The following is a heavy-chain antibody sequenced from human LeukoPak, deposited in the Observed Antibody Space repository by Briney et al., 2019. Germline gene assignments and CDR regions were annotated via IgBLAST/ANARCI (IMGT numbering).Heavy chain of an antibody. D-gene: IGHD1-14*01. V-gene: IGHV3-21*01. CDR1: GFTFSSYI. CDR3: ARDVYRIFDY. CDR2: ISGTGSDT. J-gene: IGHJ4*02. Sequence: GGSLRLSCAASGFTFSSYIMNWVRQAPGKGLEWVSSISGTGSDTYYTDSLKGRFTVSRDNAKNSLYLQMNSLRAEDTAVYYCARDVYRIFDYWGLGTLVTVSS.